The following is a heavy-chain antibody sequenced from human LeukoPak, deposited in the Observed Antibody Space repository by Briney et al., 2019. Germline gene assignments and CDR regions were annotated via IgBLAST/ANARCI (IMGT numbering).Heavy chain of an antibody. D-gene: IGHD4-23*01. CDR2: IYYSGST. CDR1: GGSISSGGYY. J-gene: IGHJ2*01. CDR3: ARDRYTVVSWYFDL. Sequence: SETLSLTCTVSGGSISSGGYYWSCIRQHPGKGLEWIGYIYYSGSTYYNPSLKSRVTISVDTSKNQFSLKLSSVTAADTAVYYCARDRYTVVSWYFDLWGRGTLVTVSS. V-gene: IGHV4-31*03.